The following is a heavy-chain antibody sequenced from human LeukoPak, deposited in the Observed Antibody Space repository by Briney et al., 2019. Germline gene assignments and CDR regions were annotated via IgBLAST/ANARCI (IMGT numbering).Heavy chain of an antibody. Sequence: GGSLRLSCAASGFTFSSYAMSWVRQAPGKGLEWVSAISGSGGSTYYADSVKGRFTISRDNSKNTLYLQMNSLRAEDTAVYYCARDGYGDYGLGGFDIWGQGTMVTVSS. J-gene: IGHJ3*02. CDR3: ARDGYGDYGLGGFDI. D-gene: IGHD4-17*01. CDR1: GFTFSSYA. V-gene: IGHV3-23*01. CDR2: ISGSGGST.